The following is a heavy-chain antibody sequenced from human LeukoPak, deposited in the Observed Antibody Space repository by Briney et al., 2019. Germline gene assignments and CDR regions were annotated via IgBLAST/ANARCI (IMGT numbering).Heavy chain of an antibody. CDR1: GFTFSSYG. D-gene: IGHD3-10*01. J-gene: IGHJ4*02. CDR2: ISYDGSNK. V-gene: IGHV3-30*18. Sequence: GGSLRLSCAASGFTFSSYGMHWVRQAPGKGLEWVAVISYDGSNKYYADSVKGRFTISRDNSKNTLYLQMNSLRAEDTAVYYCAKGRILGSYYSPLDYWGRGTLVTVSS. CDR3: AKGRILGSYYSPLDY.